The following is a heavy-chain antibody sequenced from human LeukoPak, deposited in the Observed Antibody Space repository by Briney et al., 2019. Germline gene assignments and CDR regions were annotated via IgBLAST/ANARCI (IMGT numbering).Heavy chain of an antibody. CDR1: GGSISSGEYY. CDR3: ARYSSSGFDY. D-gene: IGHD6-6*01. CDR2: IYYSGST. J-gene: IGHJ4*02. Sequence: SETLSLTCTVSGGSISSGEYYWSWIRQPPGKGLEWIGYIYYSGSTYYNPSLKSRVTISVDTSKNQFSLKLSSVTAADTSVYYCARYSSSGFDYWGQGTLVTVSS. V-gene: IGHV4-30-4*08.